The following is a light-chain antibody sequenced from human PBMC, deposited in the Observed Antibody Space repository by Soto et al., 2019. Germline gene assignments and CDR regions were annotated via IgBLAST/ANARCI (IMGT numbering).Light chain of an antibody. J-gene: IGKJ2*01. CDR1: QSLSRTY. V-gene: IGKV3-20*01. Sequence: EIVLTQSPGTLSFPPPHTPPLPRPATQSLSRTYFPWYQQKPRQAPRLPLYGASNRATGIPDMFNGSGSGTDFTLTISRLEPEDFAVYYCQQSDSSPLTFGRGTKLEI. CDR2: GAS. CDR3: QQSDSSPLT.